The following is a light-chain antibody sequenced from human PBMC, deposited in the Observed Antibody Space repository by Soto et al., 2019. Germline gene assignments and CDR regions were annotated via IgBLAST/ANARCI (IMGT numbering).Light chain of an antibody. V-gene: IGKV3-20*01. J-gene: IGKJ2*01. CDR3: QQYGSSPYT. CDR1: QSVSSSS. CDR2: GAS. Sequence: EIVLTQSPGTLSLSPGERATLSCRASQSVSSSSLAWYQQKPGQAPRLLIYGASSRATGIPDRFSGSGSGTDLTLTISKLEHDDFAVFYCQQYGSSPYTFVHGTKLEIK.